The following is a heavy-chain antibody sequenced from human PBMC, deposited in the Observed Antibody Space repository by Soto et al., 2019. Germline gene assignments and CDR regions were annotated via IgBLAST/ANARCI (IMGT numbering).Heavy chain of an antibody. CDR3: ARRLIDSWNQGHAFDF. CDR2: IYSNGDT. J-gene: IGHJ3*01. Sequence: QLQLQESGPGLVKPAETLSLKCAVSGGSVSSGNYFWGWIRQPPGKGLAWIGNIYSNGDTYYSPSLKSRVTMSVDTAQDQFSLRLTSGTAADTAVYYCARRLIDSWNQGHAFDFWGQGTLVTVAS. V-gene: IGHV4-39*01. CDR1: GGSVSSGNYF. D-gene: IGHD1-20*01.